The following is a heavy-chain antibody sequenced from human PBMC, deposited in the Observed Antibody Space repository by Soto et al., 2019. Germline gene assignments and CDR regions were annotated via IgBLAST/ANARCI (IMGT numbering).Heavy chain of an antibody. D-gene: IGHD2-2*01. CDR2: IKEDGSEK. J-gene: IGHJ6*02. CDR1: GFTFVDFW. Sequence: LRRSCAASGFTFVDFWMNWVRQAPGKGLEWVANIKEDGSEKYFLDSVKGRFTISRDNAKNSLYLQINSLRAEDTGVYYCARDLGRTAAGYYYYDAMDVWGQGTTVTVSS. V-gene: IGHV3-7*01. CDR3: ARDLGRTAAGYYYYDAMDV.